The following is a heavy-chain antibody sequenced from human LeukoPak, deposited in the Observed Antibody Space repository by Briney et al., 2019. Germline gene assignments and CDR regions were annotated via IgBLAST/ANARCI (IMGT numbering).Heavy chain of an antibody. CDR2: ISYDGSNK. Sequence: GGSLRLSCAASGFTFSSYAMHWVRQAPGKGLEWVAVISYDGSNKYYADSVKGRFTISRDNSKNTLYLQMNSLRAEDTAVYYCARGAAPKQQLANYYYYGMDVWGQGTTVTVSS. D-gene: IGHD6-13*01. CDR3: ARGAAPKQQLANYYYYGMDV. V-gene: IGHV3-30-3*01. J-gene: IGHJ6*02. CDR1: GFTFSSYA.